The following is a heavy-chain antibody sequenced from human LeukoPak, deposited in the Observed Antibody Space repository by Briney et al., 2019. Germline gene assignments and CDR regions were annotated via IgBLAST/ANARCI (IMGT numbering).Heavy chain of an antibody. CDR2: IYASGTT. Sequence: SETLSLTCTVSGGSITTYSWSWIRQPAGKGLEWIGRIYASGTTNYNPSPKSRVSMSVDTSKNLLSLNLSSVTAADTAVYYCARDRNGGYFDYWGQGTLVAVSS. CDR1: GGSITTYS. D-gene: IGHD3-10*01. CDR3: ARDRNGGYFDY. V-gene: IGHV4-4*07. J-gene: IGHJ4*02.